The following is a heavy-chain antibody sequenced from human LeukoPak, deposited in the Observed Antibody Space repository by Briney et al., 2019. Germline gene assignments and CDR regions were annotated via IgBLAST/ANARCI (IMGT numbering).Heavy chain of an antibody. V-gene: IGHV3-21*01. D-gene: IGHD3-10*01. CDR3: ARDLRGSGNYEFDY. J-gene: IGHJ4*02. Sequence: GGSLRLSCAASGFTFSTYSMSWVRQAPGKGLEWVSSISSNSRYIYYADSMRGRFTISRDNAKNSLYLQMNSLRDDDTAVYYCARDLRGSGNYEFDYWGQGTLVTVSS. CDR2: ISSNSRYI. CDR1: GFTFSTYS.